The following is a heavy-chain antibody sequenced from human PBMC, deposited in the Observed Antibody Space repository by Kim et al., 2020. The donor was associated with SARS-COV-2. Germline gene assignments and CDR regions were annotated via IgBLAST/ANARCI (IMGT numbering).Heavy chain of an antibody. Sequence: SETLSLTCTVSGGSISNGGYYWSWIRQHPGKGLEWIGYIYYSGNTYYNPSLKSRVTISVDASKNQFSLKLSSVTAADTAVYYCARTKLDSVYYGMDVWGQGTTVTVSS. D-gene: IGHD3-9*01. J-gene: IGHJ6*02. CDR2: IYYSGNT. CDR3: ARTKLDSVYYGMDV. V-gene: IGHV4-31*03. CDR1: GGSISNGGYY.